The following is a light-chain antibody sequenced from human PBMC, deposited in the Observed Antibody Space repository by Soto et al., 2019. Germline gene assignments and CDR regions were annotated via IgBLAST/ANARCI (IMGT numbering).Light chain of an antibody. CDR1: SSDVGAYNS. Sequence: QSALSQPASVSGSPGQSITISCTGTSSDVGAYNSVSWYQQHPGKAPKLMIYDVSNRPSGVSDRFSGSKSGNTASLTISGLHAEDEADYYCSSYISSSTLLRLFGGGTKLTVL. V-gene: IGLV2-14*03. J-gene: IGLJ3*02. CDR3: SSYISSSTLLRL. CDR2: DVS.